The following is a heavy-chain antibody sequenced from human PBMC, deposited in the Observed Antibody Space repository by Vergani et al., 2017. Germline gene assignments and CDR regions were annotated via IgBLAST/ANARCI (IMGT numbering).Heavy chain of an antibody. CDR3: ARGTVTTLDY. J-gene: IGHJ4*02. D-gene: IGHD4-17*01. V-gene: IGHV4-59*06. CDR2: IYYSGST. CDR1: GFTFSSYAMH. Sequence: VQLVESGGGLVQPGGSLRLSCSASGFTFSSYAMHWVRQAPGKGLEWIGYIYYSGSTYYNPSLKSRVTISVDTSKNQFSLKLSSVTAADTAVYYCARGTVTTLDYWGQGTLVTVSS.